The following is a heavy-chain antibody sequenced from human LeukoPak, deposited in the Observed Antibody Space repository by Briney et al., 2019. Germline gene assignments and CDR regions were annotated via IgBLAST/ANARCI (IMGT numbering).Heavy chain of an antibody. D-gene: IGHD2-2*02. CDR3: AKYTERAFDV. J-gene: IGHJ3*01. CDR1: GFTFNGYA. V-gene: IGHV3-23*01. Sequence: GGSLRLSCAASGFTFNGYAMSWVRQAPGKGLEWVSTISPTGAGTYYADSVKGLFTISRDNSKNTLYLEMNSLRAEDTAVYYCAKYTERAFDVWGQGTTVTVSS. CDR2: ISPTGAGT.